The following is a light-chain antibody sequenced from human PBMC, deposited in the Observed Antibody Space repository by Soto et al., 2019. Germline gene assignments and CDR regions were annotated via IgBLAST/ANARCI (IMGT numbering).Light chain of an antibody. J-gene: IGKJ3*01. V-gene: IGKV1-33*01. CDR3: QHYHNLPPFT. CDR1: QDIRTS. CDR2: GAS. Sequence: DIQMTQSPSSLSASVGARVSITCQASQDIRTSLSWFQQKPGRAPKLLIYGASYLETWVTSRFRGSGSGTDFTFTISSLHPEDIGTYYCQHYHNLPPFTFGPGTKVDIK.